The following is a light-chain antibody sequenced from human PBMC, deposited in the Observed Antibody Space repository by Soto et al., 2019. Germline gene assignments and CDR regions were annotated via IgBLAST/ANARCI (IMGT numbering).Light chain of an antibody. CDR1: QSIAHN. J-gene: IGKJ1*01. Sequence: EILMTQSPATLPVSPGERATLSCRASQSIAHNLAWYQQKPGQAPRLLIFGASIRATGVPARFSGGGWGTDFTLTISSLQPDDLATYYCQQYNSYFQTFGQGTKVDIK. V-gene: IGKV3-15*01. CDR2: GAS. CDR3: QQYNSYFQT.